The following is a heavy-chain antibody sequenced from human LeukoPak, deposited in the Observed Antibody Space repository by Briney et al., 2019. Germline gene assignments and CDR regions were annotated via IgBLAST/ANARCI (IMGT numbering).Heavy chain of an antibody. Sequence: PSETLSLTCAVSGGSISSGGYSWSWIRQPPGKGLEWIGYIYYSGSTNYNPSLKSRVTISVDTSKNQFSLKLSSVTAADTAVYYCARGRFGAHWYFDLWGRGTLVTVSS. V-gene: IGHV4-61*08. D-gene: IGHD3-10*01. J-gene: IGHJ2*01. CDR2: IYYSGST. CDR3: ARGRFGAHWYFDL. CDR1: GGSISSGGYS.